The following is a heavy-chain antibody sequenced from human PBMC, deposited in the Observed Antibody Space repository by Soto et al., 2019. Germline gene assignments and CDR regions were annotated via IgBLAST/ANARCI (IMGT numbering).Heavy chain of an antibody. Sequence: GGSLRLSCAASGFTFSSYGMHWVRQAPGKGLEWVAVIWYDGSNKYYADSVKGRFTISRDNSKNTLYLQMNSLRAEDTAVYYCARVDSSGWYYYYYYYYGMDVWGQGTTVTVSS. CDR1: GFTFSSYG. D-gene: IGHD6-19*01. CDR2: IWYDGSNK. CDR3: ARVDSSGWYYYYYYYYGMDV. V-gene: IGHV3-33*01. J-gene: IGHJ6*02.